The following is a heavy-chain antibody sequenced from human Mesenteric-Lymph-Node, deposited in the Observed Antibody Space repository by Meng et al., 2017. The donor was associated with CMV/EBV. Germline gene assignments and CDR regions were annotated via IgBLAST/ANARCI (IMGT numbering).Heavy chain of an antibody. CDR2: FSGNGVAT. CDR3: ARGRDWDNYFFDY. J-gene: IGHJ4*02. Sequence: GSPLRPSFDASGFNFGTSAITWVPQAPGKGLEWVSLFSGNGVATYYADSVKGRFTISRDNPKHTLYLQMNSLRAEDTAIYYCARGRDWDNYFFDYWGQGTLVTVSS. D-gene: IGHD1/OR15-1a*01. CDR1: GFNFGTSA. V-gene: IGHV3-23*01.